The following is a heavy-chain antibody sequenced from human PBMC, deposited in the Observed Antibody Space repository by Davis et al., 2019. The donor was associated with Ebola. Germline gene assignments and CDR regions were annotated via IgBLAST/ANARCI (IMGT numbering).Heavy chain of an antibody. CDR2: ISYDGSNK. V-gene: IGHV3-30*18. CDR3: AKHSGSHRGWFDP. Sequence: PGGSLRLSCAASGFTFSSYGMHWVRQAPGKGLEWVAVISYDGSNKYYADSVKGRFTISRDNSKNTLYLQMNSLRAEDTAVYYCAKHSGSHRGWFDPWGQGTLVTVSS. CDR1: GFTFSSYG. D-gene: IGHD1-26*01. J-gene: IGHJ5*02.